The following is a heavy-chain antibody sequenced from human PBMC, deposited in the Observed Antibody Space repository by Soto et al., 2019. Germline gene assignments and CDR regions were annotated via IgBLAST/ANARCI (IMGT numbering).Heavy chain of an antibody. J-gene: IGHJ4*02. CDR3: ASFREMATIRLDY. Sequence: SETLSLTCTVSGGSINSADYHWSWIRQPPGKGLEWIGYIYYIGTTQYNPSLKSRLRISIDTSKNEFSLKLSSVTAADTAVYYCASFREMATIRLDYWGQGTLVTVSS. CDR2: IYYIGTT. V-gene: IGHV4-30-4*01. D-gene: IGHD5-12*01. CDR1: GGSINSADYH.